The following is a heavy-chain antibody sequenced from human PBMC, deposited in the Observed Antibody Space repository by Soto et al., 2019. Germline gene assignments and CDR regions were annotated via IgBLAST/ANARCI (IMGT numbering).Heavy chain of an antibody. CDR3: ARQTAAAGPSIDY. CDR2: IYPGDSDT. J-gene: IGHJ4*02. CDR1: GYSLTSYW. V-gene: IGHV5-51*01. D-gene: IGHD6-13*01. Sequence: PGESLKISCKGSGYSLTSYWIGWVRQMPGKGLEWMGIIYPGDSDTRYSPSFQGQVTISADKSISTAYLQWSSLKASDTAMYYCARQTAAAGPSIDYWGQGTLVTVSS.